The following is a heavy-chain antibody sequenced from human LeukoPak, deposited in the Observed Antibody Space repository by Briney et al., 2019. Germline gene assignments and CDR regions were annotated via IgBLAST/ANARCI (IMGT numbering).Heavy chain of an antibody. V-gene: IGHV3-48*03. D-gene: IGHD6-19*01. CDR2: ISSSGSTI. CDR3: ARTRFIAVAGTVYNY. Sequence: GGSLRLSCAASGFTFSSYEMNWVRQAPGKGLEWVSYISSSGSTIYYADSVKGRFTISRDNAKNSLYLQMNSLRAEDTAVYYCARTRFIAVAGTVYNYWGQGTLVTVST. CDR1: GFTFSSYE. J-gene: IGHJ4*02.